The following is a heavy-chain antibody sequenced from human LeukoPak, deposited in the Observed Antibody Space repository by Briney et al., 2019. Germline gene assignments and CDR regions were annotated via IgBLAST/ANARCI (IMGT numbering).Heavy chain of an antibody. CDR3: ARTSDGNWFDP. CDR2: INWNGGNT. D-gene: IGHD1-26*01. Sequence: GGSLRLSCAASGFTFDDYGMSWVRQGPGKGLEWVSGINWNGGNTGYADSVKGRFTVFRDNAKNSLYLEMDSLRVEDTALYYCARTSDGNWFDPWGQGTLVTVSS. J-gene: IGHJ5*02. CDR1: GFTFDDYG. V-gene: IGHV3-20*04.